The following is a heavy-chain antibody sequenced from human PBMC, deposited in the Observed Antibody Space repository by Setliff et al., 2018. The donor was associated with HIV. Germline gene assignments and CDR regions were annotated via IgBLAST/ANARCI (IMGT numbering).Heavy chain of an antibody. J-gene: IGHJ4*02. Sequence: SETLSLTCNVSDGSISSSSYYWAWIRQPPGKGLEWIGTIYYSGNTYYRPSLKSRVTVSIDTSKNQFSLRLNSVTAADTAVYYCSRLYGSGHYFAFDFWGQGALVTVSS. CDR2: IYYSGNT. V-gene: IGHV4-39*01. D-gene: IGHD3-10*01. CDR1: DGSISSSSYY. CDR3: SRLYGSGHYFAFDF.